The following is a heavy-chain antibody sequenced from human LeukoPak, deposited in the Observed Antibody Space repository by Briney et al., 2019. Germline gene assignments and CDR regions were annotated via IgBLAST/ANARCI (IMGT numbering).Heavy chain of an antibody. CDR1: GGSVLNYY. CDR2: ICYTGTS. Sequence: PSETLSLTCAVSGGSVLNYYWSWIRQPPGKGLEWIGIICYTGTSNSNPSLGSRVSMSVDSSKNQISLQLKSVTAADTAVYFCARDQKFSYFDPWGQGTLVTVSS. V-gene: IGHV4-59*02. J-gene: IGHJ5*02. D-gene: IGHD1-26*01. CDR3: ARDQKFSYFDP.